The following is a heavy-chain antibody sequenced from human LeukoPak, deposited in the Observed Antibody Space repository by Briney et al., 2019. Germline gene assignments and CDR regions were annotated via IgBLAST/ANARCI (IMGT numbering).Heavy chain of an antibody. V-gene: IGHV3-23*01. Sequence: GGSQRLSCAASGFTFSRFAMSWAHHAPGKGLEWASAISGSGGSTYYADSGKGRFTISRDNSKNTLYLQMNSLRAEDTAVYYCAKVQGYSYGYDGYFDYWGQGTLVTVSS. CDR2: ISGSGGST. J-gene: IGHJ4*02. D-gene: IGHD5-18*01. CDR1: GFTFSRFA. CDR3: AKVQGYSYGYDGYFDY.